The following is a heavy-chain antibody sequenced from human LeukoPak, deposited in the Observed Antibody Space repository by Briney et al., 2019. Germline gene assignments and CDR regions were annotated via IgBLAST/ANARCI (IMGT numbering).Heavy chain of an antibody. V-gene: IGHV1-18*01. Sequence: GASVKVSCKASGYTFTSYGISWVRQAPGQGVEWMGWISAYNGNTNYAQKLQGRVTMTTDTSTSTAYMELRSLRPEDTAVYYCARVGYCSSTSCYGGDHYMDVWGKGTTVTVSS. J-gene: IGHJ6*03. CDR2: ISAYNGNT. CDR1: GYTFTSYG. CDR3: ARVGYCSSTSCYGGDHYMDV. D-gene: IGHD2-2*01.